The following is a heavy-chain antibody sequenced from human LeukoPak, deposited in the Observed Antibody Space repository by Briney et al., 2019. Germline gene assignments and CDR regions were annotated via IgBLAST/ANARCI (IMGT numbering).Heavy chain of an antibody. Sequence: SETLSLTCAVYGGSFSGYYLSWIRQPQGKGLEWIGEINHSGSTNYNPSLKSRVTISVDTSKNQFSLKLSSVTAADTAVYYCARNRYCSSTSCYRGRGWFVPWGQGTLVTVSS. CDR1: GGSFSGYY. V-gene: IGHV4-34*01. CDR2: INHSGST. J-gene: IGHJ5*02. CDR3: ARNRYCSSTSCYRGRGWFVP. D-gene: IGHD2-2*01.